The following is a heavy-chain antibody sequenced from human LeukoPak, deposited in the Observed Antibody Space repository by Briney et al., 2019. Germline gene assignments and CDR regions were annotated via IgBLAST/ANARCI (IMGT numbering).Heavy chain of an antibody. Sequence: SETLSLTCTVSGGSISSGDYYWSWIRPPPGKGLEWIGYIYYSGSTYYNPSLKSRVTISVYTSKYQFSLKLSSVTAADPAVYYCARDYIVVVPAALRRYYYYYMDVWGKGTTVTVSS. CDR2: IYYSGST. J-gene: IGHJ6*03. V-gene: IGHV4-30-4*08. D-gene: IGHD2-2*01. CDR1: GGSISSGDYY. CDR3: ARDYIVVVPAALRRYYYYYMDV.